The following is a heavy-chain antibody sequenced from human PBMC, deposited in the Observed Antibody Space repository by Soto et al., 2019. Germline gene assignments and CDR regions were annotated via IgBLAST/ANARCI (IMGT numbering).Heavy chain of an antibody. CDR2: ITNKATSYAT. CDR1: GFMFSDST. V-gene: IGHV3-73*01. D-gene: IGHD5-18*01. CDR3: FRSTADY. J-gene: IGHJ4*02. Sequence: GALRLSCAASGFMFSDSTMHWVRQASGRGLEWVGRITNKATSYATSYAESVKGRFTISRDDSKNTAYLQMNSLKTEDTAVYWCFRSTADYWGQGTLVTVSS.